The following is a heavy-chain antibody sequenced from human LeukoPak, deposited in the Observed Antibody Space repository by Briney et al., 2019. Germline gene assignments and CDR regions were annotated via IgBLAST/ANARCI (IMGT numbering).Heavy chain of an antibody. J-gene: IGHJ5*02. CDR1: GDSVSSDSAA. CDR2: TYFRSKWYY. Sequence: SQTLSLTCAISGDSVSSDSAAWNWIRQSPSRGLEWLARTYFRSKWYYDYALAVKGRITINPDTSKNQFSLQLNSVTPEDTAVYYCARDEEQWLFNNWFDPWGQGTLVTVSS. V-gene: IGHV6-1*01. CDR3: ARDEEQWLFNNWFDP. D-gene: IGHD6-19*01.